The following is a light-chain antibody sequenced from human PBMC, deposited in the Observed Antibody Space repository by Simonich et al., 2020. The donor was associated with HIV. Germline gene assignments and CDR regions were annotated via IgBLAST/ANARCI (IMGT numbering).Light chain of an antibody. CDR3: QQYDSTPGT. V-gene: IGKV4-1*01. CDR2: WSS. CDR1: QSLLSSSNKKNY. J-gene: IGKJ1*01. Sequence: DIVMTQSPDSLAVSLCERATITCTSSQSLLSSSNKKNYLDWYQQKPGQPPNLLIYWSSTRESGVPDRFSGSGSGTDFTITIRSLQAEDVAVYDGQQYDSTPGTCGQWTKVEIK.